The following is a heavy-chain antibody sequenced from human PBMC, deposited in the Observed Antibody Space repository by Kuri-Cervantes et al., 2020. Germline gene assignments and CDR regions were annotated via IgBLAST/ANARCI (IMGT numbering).Heavy chain of an antibody. V-gene: IGHV3-7*01. CDR3: AKGFHDLWSGYSHGAFDY. J-gene: IGHJ4*02. Sequence: GESLKISCAASGFTYIIYWMNWVRQAPGKGPEWVANIKQDGSEKYYVDSVKGRFTISRDNSENTLYLQMNSLRAEDTAVYYCAKGFHDLWSGYSHGAFDYWGQGTLVTVSS. CDR1: GFTYIIYW. CDR2: IKQDGSEK. D-gene: IGHD3-3*01.